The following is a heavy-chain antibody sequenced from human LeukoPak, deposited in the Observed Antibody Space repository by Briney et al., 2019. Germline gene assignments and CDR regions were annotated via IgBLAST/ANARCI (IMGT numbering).Heavy chain of an antibody. J-gene: IGHJ6*02. Sequence: ASVKVSCKASGGTFSSYAISWVRQAPGQGLEWMGRIIPILGTANYAQKFQGRVTITADKSTSTAYMELSSLRSEDTAVYYCARDTVYYESSGYYYYYYGMDVWGQGTTVTVSS. CDR3: ARDTVYYESSGYYYYYYGMDV. V-gene: IGHV1-69*04. CDR2: IIPILGTA. D-gene: IGHD3-22*01. CDR1: GGTFSSYA.